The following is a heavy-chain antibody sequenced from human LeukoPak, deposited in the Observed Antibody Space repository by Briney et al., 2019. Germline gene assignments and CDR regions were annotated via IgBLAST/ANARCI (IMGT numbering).Heavy chain of an antibody. Sequence: GGSLRLSCAASGFTFSSYSMNWVRQAPGKGLEWVSYISSSSSTIYYADSVKGRFTISRDNAKNSLYLQMNSLRAEDTAVYYCARGSYGQDYYYYYMDVWGKGTTVTVSS. J-gene: IGHJ6*03. V-gene: IGHV3-48*01. CDR3: ARGSYGQDYYYYYMDV. D-gene: IGHD3-10*01. CDR2: ISSSSSTI. CDR1: GFTFSSYS.